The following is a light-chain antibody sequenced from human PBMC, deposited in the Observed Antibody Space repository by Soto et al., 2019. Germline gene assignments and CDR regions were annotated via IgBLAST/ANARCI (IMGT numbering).Light chain of an antibody. Sequence: DIQMTQSPSTLSGSVGDRVTITSRASQTISSWLAWYQQKPGKAPKLLIYKASTLKSGVPSRFSVSGSGTEFTLTISSLQPNDFATYYCQHYNSYSEAFGQGTKVDIK. V-gene: IGKV1-5*03. CDR2: KAS. J-gene: IGKJ1*01. CDR3: QHYNSYSEA. CDR1: QTISSW.